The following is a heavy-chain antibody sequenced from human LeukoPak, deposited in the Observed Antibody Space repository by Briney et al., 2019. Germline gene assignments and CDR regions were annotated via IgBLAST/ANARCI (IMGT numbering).Heavy chain of an antibody. Sequence: GASVKVSCKASGYTFTNYDISWARQAPGQRLEWMGWINPYDGNTNYAQNLQGRVTMTTDTSTSTAYMELRSLRSDDMAVYYCARGGGGWYFGLWGRGTLVAVSS. D-gene: IGHD3-16*01. CDR2: INPYDGNT. V-gene: IGHV1-18*03. J-gene: IGHJ2*01. CDR1: GYTFTNYD. CDR3: ARGGGGWYFGL.